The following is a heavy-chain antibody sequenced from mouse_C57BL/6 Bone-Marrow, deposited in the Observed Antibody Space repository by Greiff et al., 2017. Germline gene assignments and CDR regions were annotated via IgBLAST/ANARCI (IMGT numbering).Heavy chain of an antibody. CDR1: GFTFSSYA. V-gene: IGHV5-4*01. D-gene: IGHD1-1*01. CDR2: ISDGGSYT. J-gene: IGHJ2*01. CDR3: AREGDYYGSSYDYFYY. Sequence: EVKLVESGGGLVKPGGSLKLSCAASGFTFSSYAMSWVRQTPEKRLEWVATISDGGSYTYYPDNVKGRFTISRDNAKNNLYLQMSHLKSEDTAMYYCAREGDYYGSSYDYFYYWGQGTTLTVSS.